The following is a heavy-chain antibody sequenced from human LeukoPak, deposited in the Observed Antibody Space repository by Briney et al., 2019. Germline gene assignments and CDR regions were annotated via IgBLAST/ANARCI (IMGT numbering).Heavy chain of an antibody. V-gene: IGHV3-30*02. D-gene: IGHD2-2*01. J-gene: IGHJ4*02. CDR3: ATRRYCSSTSCYYFDY. CDR2: IRYDGSNK. Sequence: PGGSLRLSCAASGFTFSSYGMHWVRQAPGKGLEWVAFIRYDGSNKYYADSVKGRFTISRDNSKNTLYLQMNSLRAEDTAVYYCATRRYCSSTSCYYFDYWGQGTLVTVSS. CDR1: GFTFSSYG.